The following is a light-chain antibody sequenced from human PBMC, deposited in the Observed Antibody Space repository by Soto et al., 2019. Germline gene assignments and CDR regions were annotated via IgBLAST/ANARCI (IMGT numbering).Light chain of an antibody. Sequence: QSALTQPASVSGSPGQSITISCTGTSSDVGGYNYVSWYQQHPGKAPKLMIYDVSNRPSGVSNRFSGSKSGNTASLTISGLQVEDEAAYSCSSYTSSSTNVVFGGGTKVTVL. V-gene: IGLV2-14*01. CDR2: DVS. CDR1: SSDVGGYNY. J-gene: IGLJ2*01. CDR3: SSYTSSSTNVV.